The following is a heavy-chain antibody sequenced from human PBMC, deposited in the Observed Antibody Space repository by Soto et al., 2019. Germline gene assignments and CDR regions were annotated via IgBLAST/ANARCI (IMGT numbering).Heavy chain of an antibody. J-gene: IGHJ6*02. CDR2: INPNSGGT. CDR3: ARGVSLNSTQYSYED. V-gene: IGHV1-2*04. CDR1: GYTFTCYY. D-gene: IGHD5-18*01. Sequence: ASVKVSCKASGYTFTCYYIHWVRQAPGQGIEWMGWINPNSGGTNYAQRFQGWVTMTRDTSISTAYMELSRLRSDDTAVYYCARGVSLNSTQYSYEDWGQGTTVTVSS.